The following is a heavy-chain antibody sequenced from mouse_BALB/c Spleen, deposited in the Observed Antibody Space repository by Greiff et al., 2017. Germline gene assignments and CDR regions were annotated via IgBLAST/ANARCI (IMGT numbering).Heavy chain of an antibody. V-gene: IGHV1S81*02. J-gene: IGHJ4*01. CDR2: INPSNGGT. CDR1: GYTFTSYY. CDR3: TRSRWLLPTTSFMDY. D-gene: IGHD2-3*01. Sequence: QVQLQQSGAELVKPGASVKLSCKASGYTFTSYYMYWVKQRPGQGLEWIGEINPSNGGTNFNEKFKSKATLTVDKSSSTAYMQLSSLTSEDSAVYYCTRSRWLLPTTSFMDYWGQGTSVTVSS.